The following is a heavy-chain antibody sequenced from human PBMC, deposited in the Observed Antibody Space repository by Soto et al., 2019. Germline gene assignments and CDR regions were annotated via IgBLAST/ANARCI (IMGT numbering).Heavy chain of an antibody. J-gene: IGHJ6*02. CDR2: ISSDGSSK. CDR1: GFTFSSYG. CDR3: AKDVAQSAMASRQFYYQYGMDV. D-gene: IGHD6-6*01. Sequence: PGGSLRLSCAASGFTFSSYGMHWVRQAPGKGLAWVAVISSDGSSKYYADSVKGRFTISRDNSKNTLSLQMNSLRADDTAVYYCAKDVAQSAMASRQFYYQYGMDVFGHGHTVTGSS. V-gene: IGHV3-30*18.